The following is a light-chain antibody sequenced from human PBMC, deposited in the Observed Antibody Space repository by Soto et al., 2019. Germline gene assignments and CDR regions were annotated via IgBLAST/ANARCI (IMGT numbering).Light chain of an antibody. CDR1: QSISSY. CDR2: KTS. V-gene: IGKV1-5*03. J-gene: IGKJ2*01. CDR3: QRYNGYPYT. Sequence: DIQMTQSPSTLSASVGDRVTITCRASQSISSYLAWYQQKPGKAPKLLIYKTSTLESGVPSRFSGSGSGTEFILTISTLQPDDFATYYCQRYNGYPYTFGQGTKV.